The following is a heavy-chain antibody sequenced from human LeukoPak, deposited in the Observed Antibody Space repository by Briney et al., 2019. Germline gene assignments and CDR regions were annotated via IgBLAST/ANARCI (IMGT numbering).Heavy chain of an antibody. V-gene: IGHV3-33*08. D-gene: IGHD6-6*01. J-gene: IGHJ4*02. Sequence: SLRLSCAASGFTFSIYIMNWVRQAPGKGLEWVAVIWYDGSNKYYADSVKGRFTISRDNSENTLSLQMNSLRAEDTAVYYCARDQRYSSSSTIDCWGQGNHVTVSP. CDR2: IWYDGSNK. CDR1: GFTFSIYI. CDR3: ARDQRYSSSSTIDC.